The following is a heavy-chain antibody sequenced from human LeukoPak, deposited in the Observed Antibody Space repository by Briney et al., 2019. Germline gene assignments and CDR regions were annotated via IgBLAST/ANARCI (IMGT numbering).Heavy chain of an antibody. CDR3: GRGYYEIPFDP. V-gene: IGHV1-18*01. CDR1: RYSFSSYG. Sequence: ASVKVSCKTSRYSFSSYGISWVRQAPGQGLEWMGWISGYNGKANYAQQFQDRVIMNTDTSTSTVYMELRSLRSDDTAVYYCGRGYYEIPFDPWGQGTLVTVSS. J-gene: IGHJ5*02. D-gene: IGHD3-3*01. CDR2: ISGYNGKA.